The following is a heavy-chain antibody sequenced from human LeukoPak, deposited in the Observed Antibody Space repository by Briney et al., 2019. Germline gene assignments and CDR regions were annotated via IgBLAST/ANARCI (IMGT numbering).Heavy chain of an antibody. D-gene: IGHD3-16*02. V-gene: IGHV4-34*01. Sequence: SWIRQPPGKGLEWIGEIDHSGSTNYNPSLKSRVTISVDTSKNQFSLKLSSVTAADTAVYYCARDPYYDYVWGSYRWYYFDYWGQGTLVTVSS. J-gene: IGHJ4*02. CDR3: ARDPYYDYVWGSYRWYYFDY. CDR2: IDHSGST.